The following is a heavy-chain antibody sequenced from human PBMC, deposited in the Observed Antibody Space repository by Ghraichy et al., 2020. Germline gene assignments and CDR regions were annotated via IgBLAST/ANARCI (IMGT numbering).Heavy chain of an antibody. Sequence: GGSLRLSCAASGFTFKNAWMNWVRQAPGKGLEWVGRVKSKTDGGTADYAAPVQGRFSISRDDSKNTLYLQMNSLKTEDTAVYYCTTDRLTMLPVVRSGDDAFDIWGQGTMVIVSS. D-gene: IGHD3-22*01. J-gene: IGHJ3*02. CDR2: VKSKTDGGTA. CDR1: GFTFKNAW. CDR3: TTDRLTMLPVVRSGDDAFDI. V-gene: IGHV3-15*07.